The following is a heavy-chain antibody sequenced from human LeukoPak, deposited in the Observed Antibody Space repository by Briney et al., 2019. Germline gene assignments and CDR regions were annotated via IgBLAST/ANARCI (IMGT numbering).Heavy chain of an antibody. V-gene: IGHV4-59*08. CDR2: TYYSGST. D-gene: IGHD1-1*01. CDR3: ARHALDLDAFDI. Sequence: SETLSLTCTVSGGSISSYYWSWIRQPPGKGLEWIGYTYYSGSTNYNPSLKSRVTISVDTSKNQFSLKLSSVTAADTAVYYCARHALDLDAFDIWGQGTMVTVSS. CDR1: GGSISSYY. J-gene: IGHJ3*02.